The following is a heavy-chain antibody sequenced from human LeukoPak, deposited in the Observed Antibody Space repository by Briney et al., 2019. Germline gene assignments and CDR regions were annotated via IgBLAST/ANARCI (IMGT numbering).Heavy chain of an antibody. CDR2: ITTSGTST. V-gene: IGHV3-48*04. J-gene: IGHJ4*02. Sequence: GGSLRLSCAASGFTFSSYSMNWVRQAPGKGLEWISYITTSGTSTYYADSVKGRFTIPRDNGKTALSLQMNSLRAEDTAVYYCVVHSATSCYWGQGTLVTVSS. D-gene: IGHD1-26*01. CDR3: VVHSATSCY. CDR1: GFTFSSYS.